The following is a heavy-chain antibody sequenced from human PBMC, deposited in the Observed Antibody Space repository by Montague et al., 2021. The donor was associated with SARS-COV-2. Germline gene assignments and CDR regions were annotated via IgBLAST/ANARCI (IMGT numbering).Heavy chain of an antibody. D-gene: IGHD3-16*02. Sequence: SLRLSCATSGFAFRGYGLHWVRQVPGKGLEWVAIASSGGREKYYADFVKGRFTVPRDDSESTLHLQLTSLRAEDTAVYYCARGMNRYGFDYWGQGTLVTVSS. CDR3: ARGMNRYGFDY. CDR1: GFAFRGYG. J-gene: IGHJ4*02. CDR2: ASSGGREK. V-gene: IGHV3-33*01.